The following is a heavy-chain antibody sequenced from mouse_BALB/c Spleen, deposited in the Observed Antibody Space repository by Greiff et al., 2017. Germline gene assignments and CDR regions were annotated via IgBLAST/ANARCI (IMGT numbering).Heavy chain of an antibody. CDR2: IYPGNGDT. D-gene: IGHD6-2*01. Sequence: VQLQQPGAELVKPGASVKMSCKASGYTFTSYNMHWVKQTPGQGLEWIGAIYPGNGDTSYNQKFKGKATLTADKSSSTAYMQLSSLTSEDSAVYYCAREGDLSTWFAYWGQGTLVTVSA. CDR1: GYTFTSYN. CDR3: AREGDLSTWFAY. V-gene: IGHV1-12*01. J-gene: IGHJ3*01.